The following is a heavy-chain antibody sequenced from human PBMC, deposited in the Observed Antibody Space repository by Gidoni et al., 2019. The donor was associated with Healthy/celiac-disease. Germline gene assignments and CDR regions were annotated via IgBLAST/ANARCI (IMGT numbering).Heavy chain of an antibody. CDR1: GFTFADYA. CDR3: AKDTGRYSYGYGDAFDI. Sequence: EVPLVESGGGLVQPGVSLRLSCAASGFTFADYAMHWVRQAPGKGLAWVSGSSWKSGSIGYADSVKGRFTSSRDNAKNSLYLQMNSLRAEDTALYYCAKDTGRYSYGYGDAFDIWGQGTMVTVSS. V-gene: IGHV3-9*01. CDR2: SSWKSGSI. J-gene: IGHJ3*02. D-gene: IGHD5-18*01.